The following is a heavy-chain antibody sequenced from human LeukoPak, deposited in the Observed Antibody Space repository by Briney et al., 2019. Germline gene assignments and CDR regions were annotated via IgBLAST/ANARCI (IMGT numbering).Heavy chain of an antibody. CDR1: GFTFSSYA. V-gene: IGHV3-30*04. Sequence: PGRSLRLSCAASGFTFSSYAMHWVRQAPGKGLEWVAVISHDGSNKYYADSVKGRFTISRDNSKNTLYLQMNSLRAEDTAVYYCARDSYGTHFDYWGQGTLVTVSS. CDR3: ARDSYGTHFDY. D-gene: IGHD3-10*01. CDR2: ISHDGSNK. J-gene: IGHJ4*02.